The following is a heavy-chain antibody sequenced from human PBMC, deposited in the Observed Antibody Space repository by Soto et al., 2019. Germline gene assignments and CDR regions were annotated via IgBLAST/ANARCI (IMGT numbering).Heavy chain of an antibody. CDR2: TSGYNGKT. Sequence: QVQLVQSGAEVKKPGASVKVSCKSSGYTFSMSGISWVRQAPGQGLEWMGWTSGYNGKTNDEQKFQDRVTMTTDTSTNMAYMELRSLRSDDTAVYYCAREGPRPYYYYGMDVWGQGTTVTVSS. J-gene: IGHJ6*02. CDR1: GYTFSMSG. CDR3: AREGPRPYYYYGMDV. V-gene: IGHV1-18*01.